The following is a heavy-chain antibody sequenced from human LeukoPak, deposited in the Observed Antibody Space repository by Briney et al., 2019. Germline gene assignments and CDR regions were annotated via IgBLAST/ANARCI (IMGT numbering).Heavy chain of an antibody. Sequence: TGRSLRLSCAASGSTFSRYTMNWVRQAPGKGLEWVSVIYSGGSTYYADSVKGRFTISRDNSKNTLYLQMNSLRAEDTAVYYCEAFFYYGMDVWGQETTVTVSS. J-gene: IGHJ6*02. V-gene: IGHV3-66*01. CDR1: GSTFSRYT. CDR2: IYSGGST. CDR3: EAFFYYGMDV.